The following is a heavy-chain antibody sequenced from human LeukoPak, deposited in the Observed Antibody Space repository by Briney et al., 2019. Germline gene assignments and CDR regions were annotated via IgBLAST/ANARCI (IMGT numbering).Heavy chain of an antibody. CDR3: SKGRYSFDY. V-gene: IGHV3-23*01. CDR2: ISGSGIRT. Sequence: GGSLTLSCSASGFTFSNFAMSWVRQAPGKGLEWVSGISGSGIRTFRADSVKGRFTISRDNSKNTLYLQMNSLRAEDTAVYYCSKGRYSFDYWGQGTLVAVSS. CDR1: GFTFSNFA. J-gene: IGHJ4*02.